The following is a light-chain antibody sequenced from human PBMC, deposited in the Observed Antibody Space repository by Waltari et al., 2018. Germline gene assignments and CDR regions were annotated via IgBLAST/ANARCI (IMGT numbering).Light chain of an antibody. Sequence: YVLTQPSSVSVAPGETASITCGGGKIGTKSVDWYQQKSGQAPVLVIYDESSRPSGLPERFSGSNTGDTATLTSSRGEAGDEADYYSHVCDSSSDRVFCGDTKLTVL. CDR2: DES. CDR1: KIGTKS. J-gene: IGLJ3*02. CDR3: HVCDSSSDRV. V-gene: IGLV3-21*04.